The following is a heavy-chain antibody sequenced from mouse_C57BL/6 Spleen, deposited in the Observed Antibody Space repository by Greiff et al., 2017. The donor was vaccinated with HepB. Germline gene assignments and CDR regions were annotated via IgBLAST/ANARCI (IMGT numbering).Heavy chain of an antibody. D-gene: IGHD1-2*01. Sequence: VQLQESGPGLVKPSPSLSLTCTVTGYSITSGYGWNWIRQFPGNKLEWMGYISYSGSTNYNPSLKSRNSITRDTSKNQFFLQLNSVTTEDTATYYCARTARIKYWGQGTTLTVSS. CDR2: ISYSGST. CDR3: ARTARIKY. J-gene: IGHJ2*01. CDR1: GYSITSGYG. V-gene: IGHV3-2*02.